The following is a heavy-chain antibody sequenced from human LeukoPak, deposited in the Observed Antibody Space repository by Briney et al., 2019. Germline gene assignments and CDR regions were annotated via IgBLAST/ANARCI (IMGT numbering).Heavy chain of an antibody. D-gene: IGHD1-26*01. J-gene: IGHJ6*03. Sequence: GGSLRLSCAASGFTFSSYSMNWVRQAPGKGLEWVSYITTRSAIYYADSVKGRFTISRDNAKDSLYLQMNSLRADDTAVYYCARVRGAGLQYYYMYVWGKGTTVTVSS. V-gene: IGHV3-48*01. CDR2: ITTRSAI. CDR1: GFTFSSYS. CDR3: ARVRGAGLQYYYMYV.